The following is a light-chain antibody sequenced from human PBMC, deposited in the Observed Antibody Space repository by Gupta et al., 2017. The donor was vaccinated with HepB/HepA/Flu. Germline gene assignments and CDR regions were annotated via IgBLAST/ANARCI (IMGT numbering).Light chain of an antibody. V-gene: IGLV1-44*01. CDR2: TND. CDR3: ATWDGSLHGPL. J-gene: IGLJ3*02. CDR1: TSNIGSNT. Sequence: QSVLTQPPSASGTPGQSVNISCSGSTSNIGSNTVNWYQHLSGAAPKLLIYTNDQRPSGVPDRFSASKSGTSASLAISGLQSEDEADYYCATWDGSLHGPLFGGGTKLTVL.